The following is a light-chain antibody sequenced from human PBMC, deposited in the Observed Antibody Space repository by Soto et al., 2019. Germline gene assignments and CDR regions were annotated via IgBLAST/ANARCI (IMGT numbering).Light chain of an antibody. J-gene: IGKJ3*01. CDR1: QSVSSIN. Sequence: EIVLTQSPGTLSLSPGERATLSCRASQSVSSINLAWYQQKPGQAPRLLIYGASSRATGIPDRFSGSGSGTDFTLPISRLEQEDFAVYYCQQYGSSPFTFGPGTKVDIK. V-gene: IGKV3-20*01. CDR2: GAS. CDR3: QQYGSSPFT.